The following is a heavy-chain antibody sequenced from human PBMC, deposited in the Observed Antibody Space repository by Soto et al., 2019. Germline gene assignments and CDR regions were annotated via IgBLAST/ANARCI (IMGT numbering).Heavy chain of an antibody. CDR3: LCGGDCLAWGY. Sequence: EVQLVESGGGLVKPGGSLRLSCAASGFTFSNYNMSWVRQAPGKGLEWVSFISRSGSHIYYADSVKGRFTISRDNAKNSLYLQMNSLRAEDTALYYCLCGGDCLAWGYWGQGTLVTVSS. D-gene: IGHD2-21*02. CDR2: ISRSGSHI. V-gene: IGHV3-21*04. CDR1: GFTFSNYN. J-gene: IGHJ4*02.